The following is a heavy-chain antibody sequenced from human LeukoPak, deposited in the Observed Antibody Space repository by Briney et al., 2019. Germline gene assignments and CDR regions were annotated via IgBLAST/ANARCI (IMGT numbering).Heavy chain of an antibody. CDR3: ARIAARLGGFDY. Sequence: GGSLRLSCAASGFTFSSYSMNWVRQAPGKGLEWVSSISSSSSYIYYADSVKGRFTISRDNAKNSLYLQMNSLRAEDTAVYYCARIAARLGGFDYWGQGTLVTVSS. V-gene: IGHV3-21*01. CDR1: GFTFSSYS. D-gene: IGHD6-6*01. CDR2: ISSSSSYI. J-gene: IGHJ4*02.